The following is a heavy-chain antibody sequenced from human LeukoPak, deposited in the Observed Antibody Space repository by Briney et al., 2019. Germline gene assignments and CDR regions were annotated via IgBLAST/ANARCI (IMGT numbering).Heavy chain of an antibody. Sequence: GASVKVSCKASGGTFSSYAISWVRQAPGQGLEWMGGIIPIFGTANYAQKFQGRVTITADKSTSTAYMELSRLRSDDTAVYYCARDSITMVRGVIPGDYWGQGTLVTVSS. CDR3: ARDSITMVRGVIPGDY. CDR2: IIPIFGTA. CDR1: GGTFSSYA. D-gene: IGHD3-10*01. V-gene: IGHV1-69*06. J-gene: IGHJ4*02.